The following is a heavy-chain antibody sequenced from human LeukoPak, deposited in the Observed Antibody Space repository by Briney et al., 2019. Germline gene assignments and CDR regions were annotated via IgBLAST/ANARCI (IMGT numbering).Heavy chain of an antibody. CDR2: ISYDGSNK. J-gene: IGHJ5*02. CDR3: AKAHYGGNCPTTP. CDR1: GFPFSSYW. D-gene: IGHD4-23*01. Sequence: GGSLRLSCVASGFPFSSYWMTWVRQAPGKGLEWVAVISYDGSNKYYADSVKGRFTISRDNSKNTLYLQMNSLRAEDTAVYYCAKAHYGGNCPTTPWGQGTLVTVSS. V-gene: IGHV3-30*18.